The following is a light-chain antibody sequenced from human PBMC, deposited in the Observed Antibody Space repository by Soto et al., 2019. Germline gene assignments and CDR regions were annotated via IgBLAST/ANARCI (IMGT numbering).Light chain of an antibody. Sequence: EIVLTQSPGTLSLSPGERPTLSCRASQSVGSSYLAWYQHKPGQSPRLLIYGASNRARGIPARFSGSGSGKDLTLIYDRMEPEDAAVYYWLYYGSPPPYSFGQAIKLEIK. CDR3: LYYGSPPPYS. CDR1: QSVGSSY. V-gene: IGKV3-20*01. J-gene: IGKJ2*01. CDR2: GAS.